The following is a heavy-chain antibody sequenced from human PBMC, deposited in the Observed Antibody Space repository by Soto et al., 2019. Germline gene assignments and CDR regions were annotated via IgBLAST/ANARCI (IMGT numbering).Heavy chain of an antibody. D-gene: IGHD4-17*01. CDR2: IYYSGSI. Sequence: SETLSLTCTVSGGSISSYYWSWIRQPPGKGLEWIGYIYYSGSINYNPSLKSRVTISVDKSKNQFSLKLSSVTAADTAVYYCARVWTTVTNWFDPWGQGTLVTVSS. J-gene: IGHJ5*02. CDR3: ARVWTTVTNWFDP. CDR1: GGSISSYY. V-gene: IGHV4-59*12.